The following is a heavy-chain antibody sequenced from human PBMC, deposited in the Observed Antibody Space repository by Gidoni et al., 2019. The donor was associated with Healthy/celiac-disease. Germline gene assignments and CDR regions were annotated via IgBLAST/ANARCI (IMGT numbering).Heavy chain of an antibody. D-gene: IGHD3-10*01. Sequence: EVQLVESGGGLVQPRGSLRLSCAASGFTFSTYSMNCVRQAPGKGLEWVSYISSSRSTIYYADAVNGRFTISRDNAKNSLYLQMNSLRAEDTAVYYCARRLHYYGSGKYPYYYYGMDVWGQGTAVTVSS. CDR2: ISSSRSTI. CDR1: GFTFSTYS. J-gene: IGHJ6*02. V-gene: IGHV3-48*01. CDR3: ARRLHYYGSGKYPYYYYGMDV.